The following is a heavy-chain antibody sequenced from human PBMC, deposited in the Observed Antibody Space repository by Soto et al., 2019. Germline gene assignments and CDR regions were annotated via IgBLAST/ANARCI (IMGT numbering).Heavy chain of an antibody. J-gene: IGHJ4*02. CDR1: GFTFSDYA. CDR2: VSHDGRNT. CDR3: AKGVRQWLVTSDFNY. Sequence: PGGSLRLSCAASGFTFSDYAMHWVRQAPGKGLEWVAFVSHDGRNTHYADSVKGRFTISRDSSKNTVSLEMTSLRAEDTAVYYCAKGVRQWLVTSDFNYWGQGALVTVSS. V-gene: IGHV3-30*18. D-gene: IGHD6-19*01.